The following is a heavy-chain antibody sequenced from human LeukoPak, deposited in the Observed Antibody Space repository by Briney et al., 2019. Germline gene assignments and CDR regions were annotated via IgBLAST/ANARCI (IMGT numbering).Heavy chain of an antibody. V-gene: IGHV3-21*01. D-gene: IGHD3-22*01. CDR1: GFTFSSYS. Sequence: GGSLRLSCAASGFTFSSYSMNWVRQAPGKGLEWVSSISSSSSYIYYADSVKGRFTISRDNAKNSLYLQMNSLRAEDTAVYYCAREWSYYDSSGFFDYWGQGTLVTVSS. J-gene: IGHJ4*02. CDR2: ISSSSSYI. CDR3: AREWSYYDSSGFFDY.